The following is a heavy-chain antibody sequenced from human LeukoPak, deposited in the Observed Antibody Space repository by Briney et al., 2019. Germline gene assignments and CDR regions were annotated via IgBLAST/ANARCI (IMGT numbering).Heavy chain of an antibody. CDR3: ARPTYCSSTSCYLVY. CDR1: GYTFTSYG. D-gene: IGHD2-2*01. CDR2: ISAYNGNT. V-gene: IGHV1-18*01. J-gene: IGHJ4*02. Sequence: GASVKVSCKASGYTFTSYGISWVRQAPGQGLEWMGWISAYNGNTNYAQKLQGRVTMTTDTSTSTAYMELSSLRSEDTAVYYCARPTYCSSTSCYLVYRGQGTLVTVSS.